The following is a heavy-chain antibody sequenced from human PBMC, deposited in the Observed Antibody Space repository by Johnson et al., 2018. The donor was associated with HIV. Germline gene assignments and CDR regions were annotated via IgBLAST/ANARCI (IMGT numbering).Heavy chain of an antibody. J-gene: IGHJ3*02. CDR2: IYSGGRT. V-gene: IGHV3-66*01. CDR3: ASEVRGVLDI. D-gene: IGHD3-10*01. CDR1: GFTFDDYA. Sequence: VQLVESGGGLVQPGTSLRLSCPASGFTFDDYAMPWVRQAPCKGPEWVSAIYSGGRTYYADSVKGRFTISKDNSKNTLYLQMNSLRVEDTAVYYCASEVRGVLDIWGQGTMVTVSS.